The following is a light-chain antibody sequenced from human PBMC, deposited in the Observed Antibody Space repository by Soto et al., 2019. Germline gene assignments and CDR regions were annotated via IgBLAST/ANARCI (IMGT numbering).Light chain of an antibody. CDR1: QSVSSN. CDR2: ATS. CDR3: QQYDNKPPIT. Sequence: EIVMTQSPATLSVSPGERATLSCRASQSVSSNLAWYQQKPGQAPRLLIYATSTRATGIPDRFSGSGSGTEFTLTISNLQPEDFALYHCQQYDNKPPITFGQGTRLRL. V-gene: IGKV3-15*01. J-gene: IGKJ5*01.